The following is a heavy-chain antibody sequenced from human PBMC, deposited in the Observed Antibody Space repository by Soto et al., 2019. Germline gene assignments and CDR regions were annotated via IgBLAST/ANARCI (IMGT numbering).Heavy chain of an antibody. CDR2: IYYSGST. J-gene: IGHJ5*02. V-gene: IGHV4-39*01. CDR3: ARHEIRAAAAGTWFDP. Sequence: SETLSPTCTVSGGSISSSSYYWGWIRQPPGKGLEWIGSIYYSGSTYYNPSLKSRVTVSVDTSKNQFSLKLSSVTAADTAVYYCARHEIRAAAAGTWFDPWGQGTLVTVSS. D-gene: IGHD6-13*01. CDR1: GGSISSSSYY.